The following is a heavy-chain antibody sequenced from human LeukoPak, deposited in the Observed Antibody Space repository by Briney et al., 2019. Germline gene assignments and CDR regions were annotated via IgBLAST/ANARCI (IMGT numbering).Heavy chain of an antibody. Sequence: SETLSLTCTVSGGSISSYYWSWIRQPPGKGLEWIGYIYYSGSTNYNPSLKSRATISVDTSKNQFSLKLSSLRSEDTAVYYCARDHDSSGHPGLFDYWGQGTLVTVSS. CDR2: IYYSGST. D-gene: IGHD3-22*01. V-gene: IGHV4-59*01. CDR1: GGSISSYY. CDR3: ARDHDSSGHPGLFDY. J-gene: IGHJ4*02.